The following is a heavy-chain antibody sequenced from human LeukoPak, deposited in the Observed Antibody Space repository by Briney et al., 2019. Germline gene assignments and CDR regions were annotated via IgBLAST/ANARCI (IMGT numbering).Heavy chain of an antibody. Sequence: ESGPTLVNPTHTLTLTCTFSGFSVSTIGMCGSWIRQPPGKALEWLARIDWDDDEYYSASLKTRLTISKDTSKNQVVLTMTNMDPVDTATYYCARIVWGQQLVPPLYYYYGMDVWGQGTTVTVSS. V-gene: IGHV2-70*11. CDR2: IDWDDDE. CDR3: ARIVWGQQLVPPLYYYYGMDV. D-gene: IGHD6-13*01. CDR1: GFSVSTIGMC. J-gene: IGHJ6*02.